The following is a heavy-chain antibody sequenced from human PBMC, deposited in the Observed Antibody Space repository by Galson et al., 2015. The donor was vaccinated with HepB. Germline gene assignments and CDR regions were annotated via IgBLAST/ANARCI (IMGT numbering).Heavy chain of an antibody. Sequence: SLRLSCAASGFTFRSYAMSWVRQAPGKGLEWVSSISGSGGSTYYADSVKGRFTISRDNSKNTLYLQMNSLRAEDTAVYYCAKELRFLEWYDAFDFWGQGTMVTVSS. CDR2: ISGSGGST. V-gene: IGHV3-23*01. CDR3: AKELRFLEWYDAFDF. J-gene: IGHJ3*01. D-gene: IGHD3-3*01. CDR1: GFTFRSYA.